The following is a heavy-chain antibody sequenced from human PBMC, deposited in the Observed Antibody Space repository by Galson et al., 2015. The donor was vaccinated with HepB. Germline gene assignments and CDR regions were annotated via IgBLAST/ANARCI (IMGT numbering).Heavy chain of an antibody. CDR1: GFSLSTSGVG. CDR2: IYWDDDK. Sequence: PALVKPTQTLTLTCSFSGFSLSTSGVGVGWIRQPPGKALEWLAHIYWDDDKRYSPSLKTRVTITKDTSKNQVVLTMTNMDPVDTATYYCAHSFIDFWSGSPGSRRYSYGYDYWGQGTLVTVSS. V-gene: IGHV2-5*02. CDR3: AHSFIDFWSGSPGSRRYSYGYDY. J-gene: IGHJ4*02. D-gene: IGHD3-3*01.